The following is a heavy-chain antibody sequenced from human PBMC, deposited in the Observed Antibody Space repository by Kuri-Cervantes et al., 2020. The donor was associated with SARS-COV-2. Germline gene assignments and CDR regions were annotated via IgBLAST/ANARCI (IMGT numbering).Heavy chain of an antibody. Sequence: GSLRLSCTVSGDSITSSIGGSSSYWGWIRQPPGKGLEWIASVHYSGSTYYNPSLKSRVTISVDTSKNQFSLKLSSVTAADTAVYYCARSGDSRHTIFGVVITMGVDYWGQGPLVTVSS. V-gene: IGHV4-39*07. D-gene: IGHD3-3*01. CDR2: VHYSGST. CDR1: GDSITSSIGGSSSY. CDR3: ARSGDSRHTIFGVVITMGVDY. J-gene: IGHJ4*02.